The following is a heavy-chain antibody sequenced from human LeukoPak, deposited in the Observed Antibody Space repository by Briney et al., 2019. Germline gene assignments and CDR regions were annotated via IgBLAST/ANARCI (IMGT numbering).Heavy chain of an antibody. CDR1: GGSISSYY. J-gene: IGHJ6*03. Sequence: SETLSLTCTVSGGSISSYYWSWIRQPPGKGLEWIGYIYYSGSTNYNPSLKSRVTISVDTSKNQFSLKLSSVTAADTAVYYCARAKEDIVVVPAAIPLDYYYYTDVWGKGTTVTVSS. D-gene: IGHD2-2*02. V-gene: IGHV4-59*01. CDR2: IYYSGST. CDR3: ARAKEDIVVVPAAIPLDYYYYTDV.